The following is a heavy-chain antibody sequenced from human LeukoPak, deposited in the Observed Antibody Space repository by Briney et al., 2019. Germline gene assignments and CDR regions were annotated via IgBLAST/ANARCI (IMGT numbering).Heavy chain of an antibody. V-gene: IGHV3-23*01. CDR1: GFTFSNYG. J-gene: IGHJ4*02. D-gene: IGHD2-15*01. Sequence: GGTLRLSCAASGFTFSNYGLSWVRQAPGKGLEWVSGITGSGGSTYYADSVKGRFTISRDNSKNTLYLQMNSLRAEDTAVYYCAKGLTPEQLVAGYNIVVVVAATAFDYWGQGTLVTVSS. CDR2: ITGSGGST. CDR3: AKGLTPEQLVAGYNIVVVVAATAFDY.